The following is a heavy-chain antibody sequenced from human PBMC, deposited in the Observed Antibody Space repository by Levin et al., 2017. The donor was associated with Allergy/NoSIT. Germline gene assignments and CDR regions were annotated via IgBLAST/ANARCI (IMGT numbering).Heavy chain of an antibody. D-gene: IGHD4-11*01. CDR1: GFTFSSYG. CDR2: ISYDGSNK. Sequence: GESLKISCAASGFTFSSYGMHWVRQAPGKGLEWVAVISYDGSNKYYADSVKGRFTISRDNSKNTLYLQMNSLRAEDTAVYYCARSLTTVTSNFDYWGQGTLVTVSS. V-gene: IGHV3-30*03. CDR3: ARSLTTVTSNFDY. J-gene: IGHJ4*02.